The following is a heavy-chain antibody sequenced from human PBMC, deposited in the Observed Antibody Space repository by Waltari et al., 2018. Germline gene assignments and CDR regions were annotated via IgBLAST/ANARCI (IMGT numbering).Heavy chain of an antibody. Sequence: QVQLVQSGAEVKKPGASVKVSCKASGYTFTGYYMHWVRQAPGQGLEWMGWINPNSGGTNYAQKFQGRVTMTRDTSISTAYMELSRLRSDDTAVYYCARAGYCSGGSCYGYYYMDVWGKGTTVTVSS. CDR3: ARAGYCSGGSCYGYYYMDV. CDR1: GYTFTGYY. CDR2: INPNSGGT. V-gene: IGHV1-2*02. D-gene: IGHD2-15*01. J-gene: IGHJ6*03.